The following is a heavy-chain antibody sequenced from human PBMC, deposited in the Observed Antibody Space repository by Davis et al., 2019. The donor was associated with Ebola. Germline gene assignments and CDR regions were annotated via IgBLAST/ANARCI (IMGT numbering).Heavy chain of an antibody. CDR1: GFTFSTYS. CDR2: ISSSSSAI. Sequence: PGGSLRLSCAASGFTFSTYSMNWVRQAPGKGLEWISYISSSSSAIYYADSVKGRFTISRDNAKNSLYLQMNSLRDEDTAVYYCARDYGSGTYFEYWGQGTLVPVSS. D-gene: IGHD3-10*01. V-gene: IGHV3-48*02. J-gene: IGHJ4*02. CDR3: ARDYGSGTYFEY.